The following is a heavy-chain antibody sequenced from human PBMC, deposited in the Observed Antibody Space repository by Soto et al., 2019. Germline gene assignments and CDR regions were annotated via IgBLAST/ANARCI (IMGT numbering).Heavy chain of an antibody. Sequence: ASVKVSCKASGYTFTRSGISWVRQAPGQGLEWMGWISTYNGDTNYAQTFQGRVTMTTDTSTSTVHMEVRSLRSDDTAVYYCARDRYSYYDFWSGSLPYYYYGMDVWGQGTTVTVSS. CDR1: GYTFTRSG. CDR2: ISTYNGDT. J-gene: IGHJ6*02. CDR3: ARDRYSYYDFWSGSLPYYYYGMDV. D-gene: IGHD3-3*01. V-gene: IGHV1-18*01.